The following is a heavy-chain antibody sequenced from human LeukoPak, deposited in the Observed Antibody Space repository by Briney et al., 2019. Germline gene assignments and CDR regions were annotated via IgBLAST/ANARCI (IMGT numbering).Heavy chain of an antibody. CDR2: IKQDGSEK. CDR3: ARVARVVPAAPAYYMDV. D-gene: IGHD2-2*01. V-gene: IGHV3-7*01. J-gene: IGHJ6*03. Sequence: GGSLRLSCAASGFAFSSYWMSWVRQAPGKGLEWVANIKQDGSEKYYVDSVKGRFTISRDNAKNSLYLQMNSLRAEDTAVYYCARVARVVPAAPAYYMDVWGKGTTVTVSS. CDR1: GFAFSSYW.